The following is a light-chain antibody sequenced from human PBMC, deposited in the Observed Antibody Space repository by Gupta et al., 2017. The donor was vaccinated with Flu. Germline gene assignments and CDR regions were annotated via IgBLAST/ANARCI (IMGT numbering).Light chain of an antibody. J-gene: IGKJ1*01. V-gene: IGKV3-15*01. CDR1: QTVSSN. CDR2: GAS. Sequence: ATLSVAPGEKATLSFRARQTVSSNLEWYQQKPGQSPRLLISGASTRATGIPARFSGSGCGTQFTLTSSSRQLKDFEVYYSQQDKIWPTWTFGQGTKVEIK. CDR3: QQDKIWPTWT.